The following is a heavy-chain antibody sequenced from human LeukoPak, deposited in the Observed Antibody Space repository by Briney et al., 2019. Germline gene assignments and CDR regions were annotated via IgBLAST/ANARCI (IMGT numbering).Heavy chain of an antibody. D-gene: IGHD3-16*02. CDR1: VGSFSGYH. Sequence: PSETLSLTCAVYVGSFSGYHWSWIRQAPGKGLEWIGEINHNGNTNYKSSLKSRVTISADRSKNQFSLKMTSLTAADTAVYYCARQGQISAFDIWGHGNLVIVSS. CDR2: INHNGNT. V-gene: IGHV4-34*01. CDR3: ARQGQISAFDI. J-gene: IGHJ4*01.